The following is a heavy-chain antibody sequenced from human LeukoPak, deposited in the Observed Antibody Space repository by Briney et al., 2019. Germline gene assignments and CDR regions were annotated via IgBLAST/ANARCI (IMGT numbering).Heavy chain of an antibody. D-gene: IGHD1-7*01. V-gene: IGHV1-8*01. CDR3: ARAPSITGTTPPGY. J-gene: IGHJ4*02. CDR2: MNPNSGNT. CDR1: GYTFTSYD. Sequence: PVASVKVSCKASGYTFTSYDINWVRQATGQGLEWMGWMNPNSGNTGYAQKFQGRVTMTRNTSIGTAYMELSSLRSGDTAVYYCARAPSITGTTPPGYWRQGTLVTVSS.